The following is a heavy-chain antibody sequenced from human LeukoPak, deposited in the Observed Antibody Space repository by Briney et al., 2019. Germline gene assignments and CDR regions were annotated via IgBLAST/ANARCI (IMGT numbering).Heavy chain of an antibody. V-gene: IGHV1-69*05. J-gene: IGHJ4*02. CDR1: GGTFSSYA. D-gene: IGHD3-3*01. CDR2: IIPIFGTA. CDR3: ARSDFWSGYYRRAFDY. Sequence: ASVKVSCKASGGTFSSYAISWVRQAPGQWLEWMGGIIPIFGTANYAQKFQGRVTITTDESTSTAYMELSSLRSEDTAVYYCARSDFWSGYYRRAFDYWGQGTLVTVSS.